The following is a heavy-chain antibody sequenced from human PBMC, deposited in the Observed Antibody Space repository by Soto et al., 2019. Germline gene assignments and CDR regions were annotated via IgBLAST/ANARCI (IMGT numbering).Heavy chain of an antibody. CDR1: CGSISSYY. CDR2: IYYSGST. D-gene: IGHD6-19*01. J-gene: IGHJ6*02. V-gene: IGHV4-59*01. Sequence: PSETLSLTCTVSCGSISSYYWSWIRQPPGKGLEWIGYIYYSGSTNYNPSLKSRVTISVDTSKNQFSLKLSSVTAADTAVYYCAREDSSGWYGMDVWGQGTTVTVSS. CDR3: AREDSSGWYGMDV.